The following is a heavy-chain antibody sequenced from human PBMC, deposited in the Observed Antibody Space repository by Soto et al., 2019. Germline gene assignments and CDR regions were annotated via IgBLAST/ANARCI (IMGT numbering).Heavy chain of an antibody. J-gene: IGHJ4*02. CDR1: GFTFKSFG. Sequence: ESGGGVVQPGRSLRLSCEASGFTFKSFGFHWVRQAPGKGLEWVAVVSDDGHYKSYADSVKGRFTISRDNSKNTVYVEMSSLRPEDTAIYYCARDLPVRYSSSWCGRLDFWGQGTLVTVSS. D-gene: IGHD6-13*01. CDR2: VSDDGHYK. V-gene: IGHV3-30*03. CDR3: ARDLPVRYSSSWCGRLDF.